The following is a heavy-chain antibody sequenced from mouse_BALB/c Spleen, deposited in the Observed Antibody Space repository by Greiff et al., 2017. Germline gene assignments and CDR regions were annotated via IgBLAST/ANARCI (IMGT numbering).Heavy chain of an antibody. J-gene: IGHJ2*01. CDR2: ISSGSSTI. D-gene: IGHD2-1*01. Sequence: EVMLVESGGGLVQPGGSRKLSCAASGFTFSSFGMHWVRQAPEKGLEWVAYISSGSSTIYYADTVKGRFTISRDNPKNTLFLQMPSLRSEDTAMYYCARWNYGNLYYFDYWGQGTTLTVSS. V-gene: IGHV5-17*02. CDR1: GFTFSSFG. CDR3: ARWNYGNLYYFDY.